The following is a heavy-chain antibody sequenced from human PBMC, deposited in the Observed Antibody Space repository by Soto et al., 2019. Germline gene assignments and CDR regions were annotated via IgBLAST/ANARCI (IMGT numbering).Heavy chain of an antibody. D-gene: IGHD3-16*01. CDR2: ISYGGGKT. CDR1: EFTLRSYT. CDR3: ASDRDSTYITPPYFFDS. Sequence: QVHLVESGGGVIQPGRSLRLSCAASEFTLRSYTMHWVRQAPGKGLEWVATISYGGGKTYYAGSVRGRFTISRDNSKNSLFLQMDSLRPEDTAVYFCASDRDSTYITPPYFFDSWGQGTLVTVSS. J-gene: IGHJ4*02. V-gene: IGHV3-30*04.